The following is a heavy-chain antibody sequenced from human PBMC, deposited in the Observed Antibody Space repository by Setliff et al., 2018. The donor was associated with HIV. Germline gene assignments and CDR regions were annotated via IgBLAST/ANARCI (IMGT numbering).Heavy chain of an antibody. V-gene: IGHV4-39*01. CDR3: ARLFQWMSYSFDI. Sequence: SETLSLTCTVSGGSISSHYWGWIRQPPGKGLEWIGSINNGGNTYHSPALTTRVTMSVDTSKSQFSLKLSSVTAADTGVYYCARLFQWMSYSFDIWGQGTVVTVSS. CDR2: INNGGNT. D-gene: IGHD5-12*01. CDR1: GGSISSHY. J-gene: IGHJ3*02.